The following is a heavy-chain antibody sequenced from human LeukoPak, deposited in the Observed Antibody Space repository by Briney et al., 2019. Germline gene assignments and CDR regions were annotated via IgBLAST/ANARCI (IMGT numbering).Heavy chain of an antibody. J-gene: IGHJ4*02. V-gene: IGHV3-15*01. CDR2: LKSKTDRETS. D-gene: IGHD1-1*01. Sequence: PGGSLRLSCEASGVTFSDAWMSWVRQAPGEGVEWIALLKSKTDRETSDYAAPVKGRFTVSRNDAENTLFLQMDSLKIDDTAVYYCIANLDYWGQGTLVTVSS. CDR1: GVTFSDAW. CDR3: IANLDY.